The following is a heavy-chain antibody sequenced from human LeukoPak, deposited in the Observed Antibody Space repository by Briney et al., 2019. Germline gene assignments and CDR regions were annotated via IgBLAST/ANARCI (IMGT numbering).Heavy chain of an antibody. D-gene: IGHD1-26*01. CDR3: ATALMWGATVAAFDI. CDR2: ISSSSSYI. CDR1: GFTFTIYS. V-gene: IGHV3-21*01. Sequence: PGGSLRLSCAASGFTFTIYSMNWVRQAPGKGLEWVSSISSSSSYIYYADSVKGRFTISRDNAKNSLYLQMNSLRAEDTAVYYCATALMWGATVAAFDIWGQGTMVTVSS. J-gene: IGHJ3*02.